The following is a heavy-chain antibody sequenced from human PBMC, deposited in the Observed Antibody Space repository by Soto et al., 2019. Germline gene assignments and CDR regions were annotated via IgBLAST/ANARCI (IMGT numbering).Heavy chain of an antibody. CDR3: AKGGSYYYDSSGYYAN. CDR2: ISSTGSLI. D-gene: IGHD3-22*01. J-gene: IGHJ4*02. CDR1: KFTFSSFE. Sequence: GGSLRLSCAASKFTFSSFEVNWVRQAPGKGLEWVSYISSTGSLIYYADSVKGRFTISRDNAKNSLYLQMNSLRPEDTAIYYCAKGGSYYYDSSGYYANWGQGTLVTVSS. V-gene: IGHV3-48*03.